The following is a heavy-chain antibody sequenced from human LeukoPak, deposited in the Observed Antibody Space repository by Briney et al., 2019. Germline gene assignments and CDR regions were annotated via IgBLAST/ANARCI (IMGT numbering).Heavy chain of an antibody. Sequence: ASVKVSCKASGYTFTSYDLNWVRQATGQRPEWMGWMSPNSGDTGYAQKFQDRVTMTRNTSISTAYMELSSLRSDGTAVYYCARGPPNWGYDYWGPGTLVTVSS. D-gene: IGHD7-27*01. J-gene: IGHJ4*02. CDR3: ARGPPNWGYDY. CDR1: GYTFTSYD. V-gene: IGHV1-8*01. CDR2: MSPNSGDT.